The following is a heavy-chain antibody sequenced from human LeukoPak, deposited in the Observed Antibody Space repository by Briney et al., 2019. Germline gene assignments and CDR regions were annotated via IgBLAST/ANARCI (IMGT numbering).Heavy chain of an antibody. V-gene: IGHV3-74*01. CDR2: IKTDGTYT. CDR3: VADLGDYADF. Sequence: PGGSLRLSCAASGFTFSGYWMHWVRQAPGKGLVWVSRIKTDGTYTSNADSVKGRFTISRDNAKSTLYLQMNSLKVEDTAVYYCVADLGDYADFWGQGTLVTVSS. CDR1: GFTFSGYW. J-gene: IGHJ4*02.